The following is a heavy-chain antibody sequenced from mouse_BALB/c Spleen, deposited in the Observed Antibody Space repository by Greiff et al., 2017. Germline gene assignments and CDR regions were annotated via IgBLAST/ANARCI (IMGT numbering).Heavy chain of an antibody. J-gene: IGHJ2*01. CDR3: ARWTTAMYYFDY. V-gene: IGHV1-69*02. CDR1: GYTFTSYW. D-gene: IGHD1-2*01. CDR2: IDPSDSYT. Sequence: QVQLQQSGAELVKPGASVKLSCKASGYTFTSYWMHWVKQRPGQGLEWIGEIDPSDSYTNYNQKFKGKATLTVDKSSSTAYMQLSSLTSEDSAVYYCARWTTAMYYFDYWGQGTTLTVSS.